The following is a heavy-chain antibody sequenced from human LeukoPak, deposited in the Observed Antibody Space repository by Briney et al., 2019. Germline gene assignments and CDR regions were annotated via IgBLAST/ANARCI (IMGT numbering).Heavy chain of an antibody. D-gene: IGHD1-7*01. CDR1: GFTLSNYS. J-gene: IGHJ4*02. CDR2: ISGSSTTI. CDR3: ARDLRPSTTPIFDY. Sequence: GGSLRLSCAASGFTLSNYSMNWVRQAPGKGLEWISYISGSSTTIYYADSVKGRFTISRDNAKNSLYLQMNSLRAEGTAVYYCARDLRPSTTPIFDYWGQGSLVTVSS. V-gene: IGHV3-48*01.